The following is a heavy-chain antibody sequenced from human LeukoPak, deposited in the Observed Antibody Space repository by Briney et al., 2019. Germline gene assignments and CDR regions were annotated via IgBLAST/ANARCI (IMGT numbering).Heavy chain of an antibody. CDR2: IYYSGST. CDR3: ASGQYYDLWSGYYVD. D-gene: IGHD3-3*01. CDR1: GGSISSSSYY. V-gene: IGHV4-39*01. J-gene: IGHJ4*02. Sequence: SETLSLTCTVSGGSISSSSYYGGWIRQPPGKGLEWIGSIYYSGSTYYNPSLKSRVTISVDTSKNQFSLKLSSVTAADTAVYYCASGQYYDLWSGYYVDWGQGTLVTVSA.